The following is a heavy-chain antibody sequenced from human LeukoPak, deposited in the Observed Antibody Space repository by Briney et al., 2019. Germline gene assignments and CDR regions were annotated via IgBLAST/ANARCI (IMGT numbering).Heavy chain of an antibody. CDR1: GYTFTSYY. J-gene: IGHJ5*02. CDR3: ARDVSSGDIVVVVAATYNWFDP. D-gene: IGHD2-15*01. CDR2: INPSGGST. Sequence: ASVKVSCKASGYTFTSYYMHWARQAPGQGLGWMGIINPSGGSTSYAQKFQGRVTMTRDTSTSTVYMELSSLRSEDTAVYYCARDVSSGDIVVVVAATYNWFDPWGQGTLVTVSS. V-gene: IGHV1-46*01.